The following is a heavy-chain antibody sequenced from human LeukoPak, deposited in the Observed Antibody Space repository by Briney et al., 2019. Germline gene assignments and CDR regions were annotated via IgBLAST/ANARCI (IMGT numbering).Heavy chain of an antibody. V-gene: IGHV3-23*01. Sequence: GGSLRLSCAASGFTFSSYAMSWVRQAPGKGLEWVSAISGSGGSTYYADSVKGRFTISRDNSKNTLYLQMNSLRAEDTAVYCCANMWAKYCYDSSGPGDYWGQGTLVTVSS. D-gene: IGHD3-22*01. CDR3: ANMWAKYCYDSSGPGDY. J-gene: IGHJ4*02. CDR2: ISGSGGST. CDR1: GFTFSSYA.